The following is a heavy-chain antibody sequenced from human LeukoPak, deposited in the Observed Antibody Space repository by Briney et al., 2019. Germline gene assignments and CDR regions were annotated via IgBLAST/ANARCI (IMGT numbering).Heavy chain of an antibody. V-gene: IGHV5-51*01. J-gene: IGHJ6*03. D-gene: IGHD1-26*01. CDR3: ARRGSGSYYDLYDYMDV. CDR1: GYSFTSYW. CDR2: IYPGDSDT. Sequence: GESLKISCKGSGYSFTSYWIGWVRRMPGKGLEWMGIIYPGDSDTRYSPSFQGQVTISADKSIRTAYLQWSSLKASDTAMYYCARRGSGSYYDLYDYMDVWGKGTTVTVSS.